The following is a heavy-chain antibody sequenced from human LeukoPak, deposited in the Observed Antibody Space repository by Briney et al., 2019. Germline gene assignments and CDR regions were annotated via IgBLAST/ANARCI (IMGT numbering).Heavy chain of an antibody. Sequence: SESLSLTCTVSGGSIRSYFWSWIRQPPGKGLEWIGYVYYSGSTNYNPSLKSRVTISVDTSKKQFSLKLSSVTAADTAVYYCARRPDGTSHFDYWGQGTLVTVSS. CDR3: ARRPDGTSHFDY. D-gene: IGHD6-6*01. CDR1: GGSIRSYF. CDR2: VYYSGST. J-gene: IGHJ4*02. V-gene: IGHV4-59*08.